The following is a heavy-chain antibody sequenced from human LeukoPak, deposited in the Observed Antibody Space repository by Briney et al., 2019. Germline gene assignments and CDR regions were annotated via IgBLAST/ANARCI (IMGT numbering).Heavy chain of an antibody. Sequence: PGGSLRLSCAASGFTLSSYEMNWVSQAPGKGLEWVSYIRSSGSTIYYADSVKGRFTISRDNAKNSLYLQMTSLRAEDTAVYYCAIVILYDSSGYYGCFDYCGQGTLVTVSS. CDR1: GFTLSSYE. J-gene: IGHJ4*02. CDR2: IRSSGSTI. CDR3: AIVILYDSSGYYGCFDY. V-gene: IGHV3-48*03. D-gene: IGHD3-22*01.